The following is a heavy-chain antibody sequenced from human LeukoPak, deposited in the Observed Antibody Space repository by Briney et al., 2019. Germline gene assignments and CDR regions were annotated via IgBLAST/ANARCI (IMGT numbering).Heavy chain of an antibody. CDR3: ARDLTYYGSGSYDY. CDR2: IIPIFGTA. Sequence: SVKVSCKASGGTFTSYAISWVRQAPGQGLEWMGRIIPIFGTANYAQKFQGRVTITTDESTSTAYMELSSLRSEDMAVYYCARDLTYYGSGSYDYWGQGTLVTVSS. V-gene: IGHV1-69*05. CDR1: GGTFTSYA. J-gene: IGHJ4*02. D-gene: IGHD3-10*01.